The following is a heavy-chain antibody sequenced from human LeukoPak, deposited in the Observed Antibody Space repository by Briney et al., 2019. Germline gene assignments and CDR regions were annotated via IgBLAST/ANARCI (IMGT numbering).Heavy chain of an antibody. Sequence: PSETLSLTCTVSGYSISNGYYWDWIRQPPGKGLEWIGSIYHSGSTYYNPSLKSRVTMSVDTSKNQFSLKLTSVTAADTAVYFCARGLSAAYDYNWFDSWGQGTLVTVSS. D-gene: IGHD5-12*01. CDR2: IYHSGST. V-gene: IGHV4-38-2*02. CDR3: ARGLSAAYDYNWFDS. CDR1: GYSISNGYY. J-gene: IGHJ5*01.